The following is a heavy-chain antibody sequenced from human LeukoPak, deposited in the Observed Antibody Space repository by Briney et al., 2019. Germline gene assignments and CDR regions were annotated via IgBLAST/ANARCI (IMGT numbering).Heavy chain of an antibody. CDR3: ARAGDYGGNWGY. CDR2: IHHTGST. CDR1: GYSISSGCY. D-gene: IGHD4-23*01. J-gene: IGHJ4*02. Sequence: SETLSLTCAVSGYSISSGCYWVWIRQPPGKGLEWIGSIHHTGSTYYNPSLKSRVTISVDTSKNQFSLKLSSVTAADTAVYYCARAGDYGGNWGYWGQGTLVTVSS. V-gene: IGHV4-38-2*01.